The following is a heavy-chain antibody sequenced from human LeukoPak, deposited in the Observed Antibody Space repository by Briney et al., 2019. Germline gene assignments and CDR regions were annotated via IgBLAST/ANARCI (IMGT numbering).Heavy chain of an antibody. CDR2: IYYTGST. J-gene: IGHJ3*02. CDR1: GGSVGSYF. D-gene: IGHD3-22*01. V-gene: IGHV4-59*08. CDR3: ARHDDSTGSNAFDI. Sequence: SETLSLTCTVSGGSVGSYFWSWIRQPPGKGLEWIGYIYYTGSTNYNPSLKSRVTISVDTSKNQFSLKLNSVPAADTAVYYCARHDDSTGSNAFDIWGQGTMVTVSS.